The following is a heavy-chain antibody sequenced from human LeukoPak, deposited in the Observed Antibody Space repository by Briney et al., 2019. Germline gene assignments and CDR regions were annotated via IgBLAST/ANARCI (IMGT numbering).Heavy chain of an antibody. Sequence: PGGSPRISCAASGFTFSTYNMNWVRQAPGKGLEWVSYISSSSSSIYYADSVKGRFTISRDNAKNSLYLQMNSLRDEDTAVYYCARSGGDSGVAFDIWGQGTIVTVSS. CDR1: GFTFSTYN. CDR3: ARSGGDSGVAFDI. D-gene: IGHD2-21*02. J-gene: IGHJ3*02. CDR2: ISSSSSSI. V-gene: IGHV3-48*02.